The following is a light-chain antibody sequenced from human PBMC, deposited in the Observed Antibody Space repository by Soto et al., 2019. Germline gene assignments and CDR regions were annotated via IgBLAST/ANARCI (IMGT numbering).Light chain of an antibody. Sequence: LSRVGSECGSPGQSNHIHRQGTSSDVGSYNLVSWYQQHPGKAPKLMIYEVSKRPSGVSNRFSGSKSGNTASLTISGLQAEDEADYYCCSYAGSSTFVFGTGTKVTVL. CDR3: CSYAGSSTFV. CDR2: EVS. CDR1: SSDVGSYNL. J-gene: IGLJ1*01. V-gene: IGLV2-23*02.